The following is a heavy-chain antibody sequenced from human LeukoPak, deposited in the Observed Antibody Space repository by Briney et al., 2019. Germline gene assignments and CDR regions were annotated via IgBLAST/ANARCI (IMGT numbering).Heavy chain of an antibody. D-gene: IGHD3-9*01. Sequence: PGRSLRLSCAASGFTFSSYGMHWVRQAPGKGLEWVAVISYDGSNKYYADSVKGRFTTSRDNSKNTLYLQMNYLRAEDTAVYYCAKDPTSVGGRHDWLLDSWGQGTLVTVSS. CDR3: AKDPTSVGGRHDWLLDS. CDR2: ISYDGSNK. V-gene: IGHV3-30*18. CDR1: GFTFSSYG. J-gene: IGHJ5*02.